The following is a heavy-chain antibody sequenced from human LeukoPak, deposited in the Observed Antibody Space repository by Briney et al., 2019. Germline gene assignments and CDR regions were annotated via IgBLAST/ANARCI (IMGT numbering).Heavy chain of an antibody. Sequence: GGSLRLSCEASGFSFSRYWMTWVRQPPGKGPEWVANIKQDESEKYSVDSVKGRFTISRDNAKNSVYLHMNSLRAEDTALYYCARLSAYYYGSYFYYYMDVWGKGTAVTVSS. CDR2: IKQDESEK. V-gene: IGHV3-7*01. CDR3: ARLSAYYYGSYFYYYMDV. D-gene: IGHD3-10*01. J-gene: IGHJ6*03. CDR1: GFSFSRYW.